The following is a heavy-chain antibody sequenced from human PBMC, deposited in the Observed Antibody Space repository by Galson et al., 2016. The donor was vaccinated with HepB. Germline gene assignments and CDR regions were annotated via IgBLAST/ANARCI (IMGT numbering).Heavy chain of an antibody. J-gene: IGHJ4*02. CDR1: GSSFTPYW. D-gene: IGHD6-13*01. V-gene: IGHV5-51*01. CDR2: IYPGDSDT. Sequence: QSGAEVKKPGESLKISCKGSGSSFTPYWIGWVRQMPGKGLEWMGMIYPGDSDTRYSPSFQGQVTISADQSLNTAYLQWSSLKASDTAMYYCARTVSIAAAGVANYWGQATLVTVSS. CDR3: ARTVSIAAAGVANY.